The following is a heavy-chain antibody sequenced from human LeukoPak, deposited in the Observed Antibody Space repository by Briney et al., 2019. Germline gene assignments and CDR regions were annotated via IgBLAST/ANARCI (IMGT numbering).Heavy chain of an antibody. CDR1: GFTVSSNY. D-gene: IGHD2-2*01. CDR3: ARGGLPIVVVPADWFDP. V-gene: IGHV3-53*01. Sequence: GGSLRLSCAASGFTVSSNYMSWVRQAPGKGLEWVSVIYSGGSTYYADSVKGRFTISRDNSKNTLYLQMNSLRAEDTAVYYCARGGLPIVVVPADWFDPWGQGTLVTVSS. J-gene: IGHJ5*02. CDR2: IYSGGST.